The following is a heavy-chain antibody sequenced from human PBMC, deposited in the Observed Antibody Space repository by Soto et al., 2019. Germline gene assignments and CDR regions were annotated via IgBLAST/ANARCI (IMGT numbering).Heavy chain of an antibody. CDR3: WSSPLDY. V-gene: IGHV3-74*01. CDR1: GFSFSSYW. J-gene: IGHJ4*02. Sequence: EVQLVESGGGLVQPGGSLRLACAASGFSFSSYWMHWVRQAPGKGLLWVARINSDGSSISYADTVKGRFTISRDNAKKTLYLRMNSLRADDTAVYYCWSSPLDYWGQGTLVTVSS. CDR2: INSDGSSI.